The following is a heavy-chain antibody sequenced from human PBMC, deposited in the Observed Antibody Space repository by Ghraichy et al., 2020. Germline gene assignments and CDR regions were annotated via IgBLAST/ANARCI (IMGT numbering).Heavy chain of an antibody. Sequence: ETLSLTCAASGFTFSSYAVSWVRQAPGKGLEWVSGTSGSDGTTYYADSVKGRFTVSRDNSKDTLFLQMNSLRAEDTAVYYCAKGSYSSVWYLFDYWGQGTLVTVSS. D-gene: IGHD6-19*01. CDR2: TSGSDGTT. J-gene: IGHJ4*02. CDR1: GFTFSSYA. CDR3: AKGSYSSVWYLFDY. V-gene: IGHV3-23*01.